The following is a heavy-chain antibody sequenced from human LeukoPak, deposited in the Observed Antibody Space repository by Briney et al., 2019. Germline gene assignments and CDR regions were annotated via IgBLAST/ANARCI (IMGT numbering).Heavy chain of an antibody. CDR3: AKSDDYGDYDWFDP. D-gene: IGHD4-17*01. CDR2: IRYDGSNK. J-gene: IGHJ5*02. CDR1: GFTLSSYG. V-gene: IGHV3-30*02. Sequence: PGGSLRLSCAASGFTLSSYGMHWVRQAPGKGLEWVAFIRYDGSNKYYAGSVKGRFTISRDNSNNTLYLQMNRLRAEDTAVYYCAKSDDYGDYDWFDPWGQGTLVTVSS.